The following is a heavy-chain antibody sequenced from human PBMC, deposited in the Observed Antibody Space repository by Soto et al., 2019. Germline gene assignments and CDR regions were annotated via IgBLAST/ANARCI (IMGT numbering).Heavy chain of an antibody. CDR3: ARHFSVDYFDY. V-gene: IGHV4-59*08. CDR1: GGSISSYY. J-gene: IGHJ4*02. Sequence: SETLSLTCTVSGGSISSYYWSWIRQPPGKGLEWIGYIYNIGSTNYNPSLRSRVTMSTDTAQEQFSLKLSSVTATDTAVYYCARHFSVDYFDYWGQGALATVSS. CDR2: IYNIGST.